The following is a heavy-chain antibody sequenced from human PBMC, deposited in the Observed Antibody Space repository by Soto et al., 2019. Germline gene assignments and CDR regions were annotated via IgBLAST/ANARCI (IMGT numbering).Heavy chain of an antibody. CDR3: ARLPQYLVTKPYSYYGMHV. CDR1: GYSFTSYW. D-gene: IGHD6-13*01. V-gene: IGHV5-10-1*01. J-gene: IGHJ6*02. CDR2: IDPSDSYT. Sequence: PGESLKISCKGSGYSFTSYWLSWVRQMPGKGLEWMGRIDPSDSYTNYSPSFQGHVTISADKSISTAYLQWSSLKASDSAIYYCARLPQYLVTKPYSYYGMHVWGQVTTVTVFS.